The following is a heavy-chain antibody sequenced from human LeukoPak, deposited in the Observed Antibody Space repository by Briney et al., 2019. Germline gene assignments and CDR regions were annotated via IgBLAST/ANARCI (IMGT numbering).Heavy chain of an antibody. CDR3: AKVIGGSSFWYARGFDY. CDR2: IRNDESNK. Sequence: PGGSLRLSCAASGFTLRTYGMHWDRQAPGKGLKWVAFIRNDESNKYYADSVKGRFTISRDNSKNTLYLQMNSLRPEDTAVYFCAKVIGGSSFWYARGFDYWGQGTLVTVSS. CDR1: GFTLRTYG. J-gene: IGHJ4*02. D-gene: IGHD2-15*01. V-gene: IGHV3-30*02.